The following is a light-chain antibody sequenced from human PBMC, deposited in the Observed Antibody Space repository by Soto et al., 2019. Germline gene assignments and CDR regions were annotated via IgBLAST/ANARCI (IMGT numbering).Light chain of an antibody. CDR3: QQFGTPIT. J-gene: IGKJ5*01. CDR1: QSVSSN. CDR2: GAS. V-gene: IGKV3-20*01. Sequence: EIVMTQSPATLSVSPGERATLSCRASQSVSSNLAWYQQKPGQAPRLLIYGASNRATGIPDRFSGSGSGTDFTLTISRLEPEDFAVYYCQQFGTPITFGQGTRLEIK.